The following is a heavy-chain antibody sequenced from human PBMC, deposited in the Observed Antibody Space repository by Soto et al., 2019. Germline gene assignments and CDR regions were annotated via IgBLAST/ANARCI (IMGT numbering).Heavy chain of an antibody. V-gene: IGHV4-59*01. CDR1: GGSISSYY. CDR3: ARFYDSSGYYPGAWFDP. D-gene: IGHD3-22*01. CDR2: IYYSGST. Sequence: QVQLQESGPGLVKPSETLSLTCTVSGGSISSYYWSWIRQPPGKGLEWIGYIYYSGSTNYNPSLKSRVTISVDTSKNQFSLKLSSVTAADTAVYYCARFYDSSGYYPGAWFDPWGQGTLVTVSS. J-gene: IGHJ5*02.